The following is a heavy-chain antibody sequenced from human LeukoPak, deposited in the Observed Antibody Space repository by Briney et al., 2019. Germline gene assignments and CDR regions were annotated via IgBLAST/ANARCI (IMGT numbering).Heavy chain of an antibody. J-gene: IGHJ4*02. CDR1: GFTLSRYE. D-gene: IGHD3-10*01. V-gene: IGHV3-48*03. Sequence: GGSLRLSCAASGFTLSRYEVRWVRQAPGKGLEWVSYISRSGDTIYFADSVKGRFTISRDNAKNSLYLQMSSLRAEDTAVYYCARDYASDYWGQGTLVTVSS. CDR2: ISRSGDTI. CDR3: ARDYASDY.